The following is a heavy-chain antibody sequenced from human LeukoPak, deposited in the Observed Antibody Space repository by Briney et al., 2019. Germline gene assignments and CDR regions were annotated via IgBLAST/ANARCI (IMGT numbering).Heavy chain of an antibody. CDR2: INTVASYI. J-gene: IGHJ4*02. Sequence: GGTLRLSCAASGLTFSSFSFNWVRQGPGKGLEWVSSINTVASYIYYADSVKGRFTISRDNAKNSLYLQMNSLRAEDTGVYYCARLRRNSDKSGFYYYYDYWGQGTLVTVS. CDR1: GLTFSSFS. D-gene: IGHD3-22*01. CDR3: ARLRRNSDKSGFYYYYDY. V-gene: IGHV3-21*06.